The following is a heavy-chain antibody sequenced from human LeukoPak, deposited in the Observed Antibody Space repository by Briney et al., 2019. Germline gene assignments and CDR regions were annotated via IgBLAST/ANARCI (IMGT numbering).Heavy chain of an antibody. CDR3: ARGYYDSSGYPVDDY. CDR1: GYTFTGYY. Sequence: ASVKVSCKASGYTFTGYYMHWVRQAPGQGLEWMGWINPNSGGTNYAQKFQGRVTMTRDTSISTAYMELSRLRSDDTAVYYCARGYYDSSGYPVDDYWAREPWSPSPQ. J-gene: IGHJ4*02. CDR2: INPNSGGT. D-gene: IGHD3-22*01. V-gene: IGHV1-2*02.